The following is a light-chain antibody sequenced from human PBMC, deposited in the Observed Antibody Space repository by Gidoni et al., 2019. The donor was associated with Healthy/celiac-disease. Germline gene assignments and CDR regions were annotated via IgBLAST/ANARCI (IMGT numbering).Light chain of an antibody. V-gene: IGKV1-39*01. CDR1: QSISSY. Sequence: HLTQSPSSLSASVGDRVTITCRASQSISSYLNWYQQKPGKAPKHLIYAASSLQSGVPSRFSGSGSGTDFTLTISSLQPEDFATYYCQQSYSTRRTFGQGTKLEIK. J-gene: IGKJ1*01. CDR3: QQSYSTRRT. CDR2: AAS.